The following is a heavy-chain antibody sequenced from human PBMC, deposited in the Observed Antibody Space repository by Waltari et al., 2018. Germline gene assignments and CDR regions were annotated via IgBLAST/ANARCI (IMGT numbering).Heavy chain of an antibody. D-gene: IGHD1-1*01. CDR1: GYTSTAHN. V-gene: IGHV1-2*02. CDR2: INPNSGDT. Sequence: QVQLVQSGAEVKEPGASVKVSCKASGYTSTAHNIHRMRQAPGQGLEWMGWINPNSGDTNNAQKFEGRVTMTRDTSISTAYMELSRLRSDDTAMYYCARDREATYNVYYYYMDVWGKGTTVTVSS. CDR3: ARDREATYNVYYYYMDV. J-gene: IGHJ6*03.